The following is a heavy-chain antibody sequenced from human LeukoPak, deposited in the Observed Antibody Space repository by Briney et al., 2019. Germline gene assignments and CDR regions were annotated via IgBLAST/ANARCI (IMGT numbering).Heavy chain of an antibody. CDR1: GGSVSSDSYY. CDR2: IHNSGST. D-gene: IGHD4-17*01. V-gene: IGHV4-61*01. J-gene: IGHJ5*02. CDR3: ASTNYGDYNWFDP. Sequence: SETLSLTCKVSGGSVSSDSYYWSWIRQPPGQGLEWIGYIHNSGSTKYNASLKSRLTISVDTSKNQFSLKVTSVTAADTAVYYCASTNYGDYNWFDPWGQGTLVTVSS.